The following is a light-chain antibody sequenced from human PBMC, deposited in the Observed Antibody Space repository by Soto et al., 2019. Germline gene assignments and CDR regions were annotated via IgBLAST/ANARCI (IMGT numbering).Light chain of an antibody. CDR2: KAS. CDR1: QDIGNF. CDR3: QHYNSYSEA. Sequence: ILMTQSTSSLSAFVGYRVTISCLASQDIGNFLAWYQQKPGKAPKLLIYKASTLKSGVPSRFSGSGSGTEFTLTISSLQPDDFATYYCQHYNSYSEAFGQGTKVDIK. V-gene: IGKV1-5*03. J-gene: IGKJ1*01.